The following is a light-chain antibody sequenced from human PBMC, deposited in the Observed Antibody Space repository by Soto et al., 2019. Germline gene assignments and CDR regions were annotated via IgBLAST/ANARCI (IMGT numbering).Light chain of an antibody. CDR1: QSVSSSF. CDR2: GAS. J-gene: IGKJ1*01. Sequence: EIVLTQSRGTLSLSPGERATLSCRASQSVSSSFLAWYQQKPGQAPRLLIYGASSRATGIPDRFSGSGSGTDFTLTISGLEPEDFAVYYCQQYGSSPWTFGQGTKVEIK. CDR3: QQYGSSPWT. V-gene: IGKV3-20*01.